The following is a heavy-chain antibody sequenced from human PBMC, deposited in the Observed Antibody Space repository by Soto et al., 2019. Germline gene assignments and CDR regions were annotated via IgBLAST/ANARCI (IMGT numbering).Heavy chain of an antibody. Sequence: SVKVSCKASGYTFTNFGISWVRQAPGQGLEWMGRIIPILGIANYAQKFQGRVTITADKSTSTAYMELSSLRSEDTAVYYCAREGRPPSNDAFDIWGQGTMVT. CDR3: AREGRPPSNDAFDI. CDR2: IIPILGIA. J-gene: IGHJ3*02. CDR1: GYTFTNFG. D-gene: IGHD2-15*01. V-gene: IGHV1-69*04.